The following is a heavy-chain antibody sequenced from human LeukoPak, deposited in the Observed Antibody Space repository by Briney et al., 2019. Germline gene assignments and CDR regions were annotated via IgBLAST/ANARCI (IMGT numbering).Heavy chain of an antibody. D-gene: IGHD3-22*01. Sequence: GGSLRLSCAAPGFTFSSYWMSWVRQAPGKGLEWVANIKQDGSEKYYVDSVKGRFTISRDNAKNSLYLQMNSLRAEDTAVYYCARIDSHRGYFDYWGQGTLVTVSS. J-gene: IGHJ4*02. CDR1: GFTFSSYW. CDR2: IKQDGSEK. V-gene: IGHV3-7*01. CDR3: ARIDSHRGYFDY.